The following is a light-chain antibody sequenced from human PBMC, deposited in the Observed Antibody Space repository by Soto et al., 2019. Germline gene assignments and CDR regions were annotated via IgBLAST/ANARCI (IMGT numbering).Light chain of an antibody. CDR1: HSLLHSNGYNY. J-gene: IGKJ3*01. CDR2: LGS. Sequence: DIVMTQSPLSLPVTPGEPASISCRSSHSLLHSNGYNYLDWYLQKPVQSPQLLIYLGSNRASGVPDRFSGSGSGTDFTLKISRVEAEDVGVYYCMQALQTSFTFGPGTKVDIK. V-gene: IGKV2-28*01. CDR3: MQALQTSFT.